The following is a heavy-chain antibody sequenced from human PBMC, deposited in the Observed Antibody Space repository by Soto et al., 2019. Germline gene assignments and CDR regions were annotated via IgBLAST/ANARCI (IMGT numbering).Heavy chain of an antibody. Sequence: QVQLVESGGGVVEPGRSLRLSCAASGFTFSSYAMHWVRQAPGKGLEWVAVISHDGSITYYSDSVKGRFTMSRDNSNNSLFLQMGSLRSEDTAIYFCAKDEYWESHFYYFMDLWGRWTTVTVSS. D-gene: IGHD3-16*01. CDR2: ISHDGSIT. J-gene: IGHJ6*03. CDR1: GFTFSSYA. CDR3: AKDEYWESHFYYFMDL. V-gene: IGHV3-30*15.